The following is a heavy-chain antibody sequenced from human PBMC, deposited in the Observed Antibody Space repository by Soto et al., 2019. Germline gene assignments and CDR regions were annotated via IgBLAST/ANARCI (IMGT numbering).Heavy chain of an antibody. CDR2: ISYDGSNK. CDR1: GFTFSIYA. CDR3: ARGGQQLVYYYYGMDV. Sequence: GGSLRLSCAASGFTFSIYAMHWVRHAPGKGLEWVAVISYDGSNKYYADSVKGRFTISRDNSKNTLYLQMNSLRAEDTAVYYCARGGQQLVYYYYGMDVWGQGTTVTAP. J-gene: IGHJ6*02. D-gene: IGHD6-13*01. V-gene: IGHV3-30-3*01.